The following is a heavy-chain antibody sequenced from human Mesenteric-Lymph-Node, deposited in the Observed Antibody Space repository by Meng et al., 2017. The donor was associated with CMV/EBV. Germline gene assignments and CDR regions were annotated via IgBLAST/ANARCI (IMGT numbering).Heavy chain of an antibody. CDR1: GFTFSSYG. V-gene: IGHV3-13*01. J-gene: IGHJ4*02. CDR3: ARGLSDDFWSGYLPGFDY. D-gene: IGHD3-3*01. CDR2: IGTAGDT. Sequence: GESLKISCAASGFTFSSYGMHWVRQATGKGLEWVSAIGTAGDTYYPGSVKGRFTISRDNAKNSLYLQMNSLRAEDTAVYYCARGLSDDFWSGYLPGFDYWGQGILVTVSS.